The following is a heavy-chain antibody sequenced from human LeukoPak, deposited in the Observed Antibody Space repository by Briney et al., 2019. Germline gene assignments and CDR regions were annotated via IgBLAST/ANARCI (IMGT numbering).Heavy chain of an antibody. D-gene: IGHD3-10*01. V-gene: IGHV3-53*01. Sequence: PGGFLRLCCAASGFTVSCNYMSWVRQAPGKGLELVSVIYIGGSTYYADSVKGRFTISRDKSKNTLYLQMNSLRAEDTAVYYCASPLSITMVRGVKGYYGMDVWGKGTTVTVSS. CDR1: GFTVSCNY. CDR3: ASPLSITMVRGVKGYYGMDV. J-gene: IGHJ6*04. CDR2: IYIGGST.